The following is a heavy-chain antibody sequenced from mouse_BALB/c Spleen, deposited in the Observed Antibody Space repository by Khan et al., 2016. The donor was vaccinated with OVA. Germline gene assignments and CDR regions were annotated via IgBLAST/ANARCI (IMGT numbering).Heavy chain of an antibody. CDR2: INPSNGGT. CDR3: TRTGAARDTLWYAY. J-gene: IGHJ3*01. Sequence: VQLQESGAELVKPGASVKLSCKASGYTFTSYYMYWLKQRPGQGLEWIGEINPSNGGTKFTEKFKSKATLTVDKSSSTAYMQLSSLTSEASAGCYCTRTGAARDTLWYAYWCQGTLVTVSA. CDR1: GYTFTSYY. D-gene: IGHD3-1*01. V-gene: IGHV1S81*02.